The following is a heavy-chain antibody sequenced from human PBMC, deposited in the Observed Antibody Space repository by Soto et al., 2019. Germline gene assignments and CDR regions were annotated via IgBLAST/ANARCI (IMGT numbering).Heavy chain of an antibody. CDR1: GGSISSGGYY. J-gene: IGHJ4*02. CDR2: IYYSGST. CDR3: ARDRRNCTNGVCYTSYFVH. Sequence: PSETLSLTCTVSGGSISSGGYYWSWIRQHPGKGLEWIGYIYYSGSTYYNPSLKSRVTISVDTSKNQFSLKLSSVTAADTAVYYCARDRRNCTNGVCYTSYFVHWGPATLVTVSS. D-gene: IGHD2-8*01. V-gene: IGHV4-31*03.